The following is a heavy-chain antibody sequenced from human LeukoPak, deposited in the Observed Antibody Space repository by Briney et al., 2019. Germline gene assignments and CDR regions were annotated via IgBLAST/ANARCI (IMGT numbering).Heavy chain of an antibody. Sequence: PGGSLRLSCAASGFTFSDYYMSWIRQAPGKGLEWVSYISSSGSTIYYADSVKGRFTISRDNAKNSLYLQMNSLRAEDTAVYYCARHPGGTARGREHDYYMDVWGKGTTVTVSS. CDR3: ARHPGGTARGREHDYYMDV. CDR2: ISSSGSTI. J-gene: IGHJ6*03. D-gene: IGHD5-18*01. V-gene: IGHV3-11*04. CDR1: GFTFSDYY.